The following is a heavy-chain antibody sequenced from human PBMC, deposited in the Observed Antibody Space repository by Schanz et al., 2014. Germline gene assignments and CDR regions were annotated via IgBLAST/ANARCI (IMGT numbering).Heavy chain of an antibody. J-gene: IGHJ4*02. CDR3: AKSMYSTSWAFDF. D-gene: IGHD2-2*01. Sequence: QVQLVESGGGVVQPGRSLRLSCAASGFTFSKYGMHWVRQAPGKGLEWVAFIWYDGSNKYYADSVKGRFTISRDNSKNTLYVQMNSLRAEDTAVYYCAKSMYSTSWAFDFWGQGAQVTVSS. CDR2: IWYDGSNK. V-gene: IGHV3-33*06. CDR1: GFTFSKYG.